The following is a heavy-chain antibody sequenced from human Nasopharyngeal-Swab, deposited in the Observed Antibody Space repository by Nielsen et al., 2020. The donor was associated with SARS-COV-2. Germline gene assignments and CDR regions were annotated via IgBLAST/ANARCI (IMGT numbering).Heavy chain of an antibody. D-gene: IGHD3/OR15-3a*01. CDR2: IYYSGST. V-gene: IGHV4-59*01. Sequence: IRQPPGKGLEWIGHIYYSGSTNYNPSLKSRVTISVDTSKNQFSLRLSSATAADTAVYFCARGWTGQYFLDYWGQGTLVTVSS. J-gene: IGHJ4*02. CDR3: ARGWTGQYFLDY.